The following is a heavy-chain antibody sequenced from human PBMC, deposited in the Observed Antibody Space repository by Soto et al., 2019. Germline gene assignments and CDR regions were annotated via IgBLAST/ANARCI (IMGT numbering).Heavy chain of an antibody. CDR2: IYNSGTT. CDR3: ARGEDAFFYYGLDV. J-gene: IGHJ6*02. CDR1: GDSISSGIFY. Sequence: SETLSLTCTVAGDSISSGIFYWSWIRQSPGKGLEWIGYIYNSGTTHFNPSLKSRLFISEDRSKNQFSLTLRSVTAADTAVYYCARGEDAFFYYGLDVWGQGITVTVSS. V-gene: IGHV4-30-4*01.